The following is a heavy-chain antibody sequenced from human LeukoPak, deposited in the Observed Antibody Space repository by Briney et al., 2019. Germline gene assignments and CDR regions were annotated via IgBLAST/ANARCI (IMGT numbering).Heavy chain of an antibody. Sequence: SETLSLTCTVSGGSISSYYWSWIRQPPGKGLEWIGYIYYSGSTNYNPSLKSRVTISVDTSKNQFSLKLSSVTAADTAVYYCARLGGYTGYDRGYFDFWGQGTLVTVSS. CDR1: GGSISSYY. J-gene: IGHJ4*02. CDR3: ARLGGYTGYDRGYFDF. V-gene: IGHV4-59*08. D-gene: IGHD5-12*01. CDR2: IYYSGST.